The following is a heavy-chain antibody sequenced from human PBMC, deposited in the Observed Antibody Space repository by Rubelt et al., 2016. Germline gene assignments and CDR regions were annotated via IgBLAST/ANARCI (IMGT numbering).Heavy chain of an antibody. J-gene: IGHJ3*02. Sequence: KFQGRVTITRDTSASTAYMELSSLRSEDTAVYYCARDSEWLRRWKRDAFDIWGQGTMVTVSS. CDR3: ARDSEWLRRWKRDAFDI. V-gene: IGHV1-3*01. D-gene: IGHD5-12*01.